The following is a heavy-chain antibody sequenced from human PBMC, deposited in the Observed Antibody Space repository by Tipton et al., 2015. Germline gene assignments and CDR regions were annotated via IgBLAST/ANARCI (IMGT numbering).Heavy chain of an antibody. D-gene: IGHD3-3*01. CDR3: ARSSPVFWSSSYGMDV. CDR1: GGSMSSYY. J-gene: IGHJ6*02. V-gene: IGHV4-59*01. Sequence: LRLSCTVSGGSMSSYYWSWIRQPPGKGLEWIGYIYYSGSTTYNPSLKSRVTISVDTSKNQFSLKLSSVTAADTAVYYCARSSPVFWSSSYGMDVWGQGTTVTVSS. CDR2: IYYSGST.